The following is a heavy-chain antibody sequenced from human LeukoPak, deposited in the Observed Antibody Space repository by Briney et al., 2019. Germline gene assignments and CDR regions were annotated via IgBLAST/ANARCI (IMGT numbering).Heavy chain of an antibody. CDR1: GDSISAYS. CDR2: ISYSGNT. Sequence: SETLSLTCTVSGDSISAYSWIWIRQPPGKGLECIGYISYSGNTNFNPSLQSRVTMSVATSKNQFSLKLSSVTAADTAVYYCAKVMSSAWNFDLWGRGTLVTVSS. V-gene: IGHV4-59*01. D-gene: IGHD3-10*01. CDR3: AKVMSSAWNFDL. J-gene: IGHJ2*01.